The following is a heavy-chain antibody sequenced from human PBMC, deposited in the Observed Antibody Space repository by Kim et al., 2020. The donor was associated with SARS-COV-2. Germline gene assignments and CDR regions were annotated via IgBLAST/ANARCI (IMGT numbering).Heavy chain of an antibody. J-gene: IGHJ3*01. D-gene: IGHD3-16*01. CDR1: GGSISSSSYY. CDR3: ARDQSRYDYVWGSPDA. CDR2: IYYSGST. Sequence: SETLSLTCTVSGGSISSSSYYWGWIRQPPGKGLEWIGSIYYSGSTYYNPSLKSRVTISVDTSKNQFSLKVSSVTAADTAVYYCARDQSRYDYVWGSPDA. V-gene: IGHV4-39*07.